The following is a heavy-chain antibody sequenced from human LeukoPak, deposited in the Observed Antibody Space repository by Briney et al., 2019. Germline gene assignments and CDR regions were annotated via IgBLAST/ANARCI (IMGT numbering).Heavy chain of an antibody. D-gene: IGHD3-22*01. Sequence: SVKVSCKASGGTFSSYAISWVRQAPGQGLEWMGGIIPIFGTADYAQKFQGRVTITTDESTSTAYMELSSLRSEDTAVYYCARASDSSGYSGDFDYWGQGTLVTVSS. V-gene: IGHV1-69*05. CDR2: IIPIFGTA. J-gene: IGHJ4*02. CDR1: GGTFSSYA. CDR3: ARASDSSGYSGDFDY.